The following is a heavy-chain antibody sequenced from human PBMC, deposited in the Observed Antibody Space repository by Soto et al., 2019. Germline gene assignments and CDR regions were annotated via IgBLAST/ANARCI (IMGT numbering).Heavy chain of an antibody. J-gene: IGHJ6*02. V-gene: IGHV1-2*02. CDR2: IDPDSGAT. D-gene: IGHD5-18*01. CDR3: ARDRSALVKGLYYYGLDV. CDR1: GYTFADYY. Sequence: QLVQSGAEVKSPGASVKVTCQASGYTFADYYLHWVRQAPGHGLEWVGWIDPDSGATKYAQKFHGRVTMTRDTSIRTADMELSRLTSDDTAMYYCARDRSALVKGLYYYGLDVWGLGTTVTVSS.